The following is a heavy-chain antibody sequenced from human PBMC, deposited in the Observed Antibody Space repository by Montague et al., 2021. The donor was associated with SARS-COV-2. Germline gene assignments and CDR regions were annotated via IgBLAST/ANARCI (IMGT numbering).Heavy chain of an antibody. CDR1: GDIVSINSAT. CDR2: TYYSSKLYN. V-gene: IGHV6-1*01. Sequence: CAISGDIVSINSATWNWVMQSPSRGLEWLGRTYYSSKLYNDYAVSVIGRVTINPDTSKNQFSLQLNSVTPEDTAIYYCTIGRKGNYNVMDVWGQGTTVTVSS. CDR3: TIGRKGNYNVMDV. D-gene: IGHD3-10*01. J-gene: IGHJ6*02.